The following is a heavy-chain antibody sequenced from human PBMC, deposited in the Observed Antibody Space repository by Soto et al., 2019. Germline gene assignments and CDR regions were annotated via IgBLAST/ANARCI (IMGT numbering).Heavy chain of an antibody. J-gene: IGHJ3*02. V-gene: IGHV3-9*01. Sequence: EVQLVESGGGLVQPGRSLRLSCAASGFRFDDYAMHWVRQVPGKGLEWVSGISWNSGSIGYAESVKGRTTISRDNAQDSLYLQMHSLRVEDTALYYCAKDMGKNTVRGFDIWGQGTMVTVSS. CDR3: AKDMGKNTVRGFDI. D-gene: IGHD4-17*01. CDR1: GFRFDDYA. CDR2: ISWNSGSI.